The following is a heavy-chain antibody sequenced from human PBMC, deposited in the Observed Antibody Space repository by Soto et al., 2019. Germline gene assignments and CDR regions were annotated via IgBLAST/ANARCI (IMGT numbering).Heavy chain of an antibody. CDR3: ARAGNGITIFGVVITYFAY. Sequence: SETLSLTCTVSGGSISSGGYYWSWIRQHPGKGLEWIGYIYYSGSTYYNPSLKSRVTISVDTSKNQFSLKLSSVTAADTAVYYCARAGNGITIFGVVITYFAYWGQVTLVTVSS. CDR1: GGSISSGGYY. J-gene: IGHJ4*02. D-gene: IGHD3-3*01. CDR2: IYYSGST. V-gene: IGHV4-31*03.